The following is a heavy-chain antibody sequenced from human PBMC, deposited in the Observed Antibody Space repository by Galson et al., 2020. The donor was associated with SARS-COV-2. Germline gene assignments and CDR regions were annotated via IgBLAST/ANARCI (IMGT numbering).Heavy chain of an antibody. CDR2: INPHSGGT. Sequence: ASVTVSCKASGYTFTGYYMHWVRQAPGQGLEWMGWINPHSGGTNYAQTFQGRVTMTRDTSISTAYMELSRLISDDTAVYYCARAPGYYDILTGYYDYFYWYFDLWGRGTLVTVSS. CDR1: GYTFTGYY. V-gene: IGHV1-2*02. D-gene: IGHD3-9*01. CDR3: ARAPGYYDILTGYYDYFYWYFDL. J-gene: IGHJ2*01.